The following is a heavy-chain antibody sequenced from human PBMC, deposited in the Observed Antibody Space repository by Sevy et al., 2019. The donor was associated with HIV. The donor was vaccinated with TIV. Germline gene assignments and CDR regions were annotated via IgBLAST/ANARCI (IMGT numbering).Heavy chain of an antibody. CDR1: GGSISSSNYY. D-gene: IGHD3-3*02. CDR3: VRVPAVVEFLEWVSDAFDV. J-gene: IGHJ3*01. CDR2: IYYSGTT. V-gene: IGHV4-39*01. Sequence: SETLSLTCTVSGGSISSSNYYWAWIRQPPGKGLEWIGYIYYSGTTYYSPSLKSRVTITVDTSKNQFSLNLSSVSAADTAVYYCVRVPAVVEFLEWVSDAFDVWGQGTMVTVSS.